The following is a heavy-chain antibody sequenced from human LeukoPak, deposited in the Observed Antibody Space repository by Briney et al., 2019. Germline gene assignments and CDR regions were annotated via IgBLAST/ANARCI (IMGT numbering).Heavy chain of an antibody. CDR3: AKDSAANWNEDLGLFDY. CDR1: GFTFDDYA. CDR2: ISWDGGST. V-gene: IGHV3-43D*03. J-gene: IGHJ4*02. D-gene: IGHD1-1*01. Sequence: GGSLRLSCAASGFTFDDYAMHWVRQAPGKGLEWVSLISWDGGSTYYADSVKGRFTISRDNSKNSLYLQMNSLRAEDTALYYCAKDSAANWNEDLGLFDYWGQGTLDTVSS.